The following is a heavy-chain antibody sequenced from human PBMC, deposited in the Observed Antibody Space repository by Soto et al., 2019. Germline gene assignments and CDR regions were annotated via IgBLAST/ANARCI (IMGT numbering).Heavy chain of an antibody. CDR2: IYYSGST. CDR3: ASTLVDTAMVRPFDY. V-gene: IGHV4-39*01. Sequence: SETLSLTCTVSGGSISSSSYYWGWIRQPPGKGLEWIGSIYYSGSTYYNPSLKSRVTISVDTSKNQFSLKLSSVTAADTAVYYCASTLVDTAMVRPFDYWGQGTLVTVSS. D-gene: IGHD5-18*01. CDR1: GGSISSSSYY. J-gene: IGHJ4*02.